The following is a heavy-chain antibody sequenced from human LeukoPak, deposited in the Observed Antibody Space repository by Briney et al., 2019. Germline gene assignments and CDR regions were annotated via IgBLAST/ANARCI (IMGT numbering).Heavy chain of an antibody. J-gene: IGHJ4*02. Sequence: SETLSLTCTVSGGSVSSYYWSWIRQPPGKGLEWIGYIYYSGSTNYNPSLKSRVTISVDTSKNQFSLKLSSVTAADTAVYYCARHLTGDYFDYWGQGTLVTVSS. CDR2: IYYSGST. CDR1: GGSVSSYY. CDR3: ARHLTGDYFDY. D-gene: IGHD1-14*01. V-gene: IGHV4-59*08.